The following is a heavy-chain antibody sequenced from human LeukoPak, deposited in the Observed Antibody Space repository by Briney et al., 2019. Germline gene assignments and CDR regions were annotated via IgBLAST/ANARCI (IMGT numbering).Heavy chain of an antibody. CDR1: GGSISSDGYW. CDR2: IYYSGTT. J-gene: IGHJ4*02. D-gene: IGHD3-10*01. CDR3: ARLRSWSFDY. Sequence: SQTLSLTCTVSGGSISSDGYWWSWIRQHPGKGLEWIGYIYYSGTTYYNPSLKSRVTISVDTSKNQFSLKLCSVTAADTAVYYCARLRSWSFDYWGQGTLVTVSS. V-gene: IGHV4-31*03.